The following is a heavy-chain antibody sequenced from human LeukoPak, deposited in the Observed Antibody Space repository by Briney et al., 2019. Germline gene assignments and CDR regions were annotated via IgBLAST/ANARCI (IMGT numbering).Heavy chain of an antibody. Sequence: GASVKVSCMASGYTFTSYGISWVRQAPGQGLEWMGWISAYNGNTNYAQKLQGRVTMTTDTSTSTAYMELRSLRSDDTAVYYCARGYSSGWYYYYYGMDVWGQGTTVTVSS. V-gene: IGHV1-18*01. J-gene: IGHJ6*02. CDR3: ARGYSSGWYYYYYGMDV. CDR1: GYTFTSYG. D-gene: IGHD6-19*01. CDR2: ISAYNGNT.